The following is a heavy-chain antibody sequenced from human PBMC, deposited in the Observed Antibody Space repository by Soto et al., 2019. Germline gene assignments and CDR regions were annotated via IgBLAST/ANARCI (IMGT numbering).Heavy chain of an antibody. V-gene: IGHV4-34*01. Sequence: QVQLQQWGAGLLKPSETLSLTCAVYGGSFSGYYWSWIRQSPGKGLEWIGEINHSGSTNYNPSLKSRVTISVDTSKNQFSLKLNSVTAADTAVYYCASQALDTAIFDYWGQGTLVTVSP. CDR2: INHSGST. CDR1: GGSFSGYY. D-gene: IGHD5-18*01. J-gene: IGHJ4*02. CDR3: ASQALDTAIFDY.